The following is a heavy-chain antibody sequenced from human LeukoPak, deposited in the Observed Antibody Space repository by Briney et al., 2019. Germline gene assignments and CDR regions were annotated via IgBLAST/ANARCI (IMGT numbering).Heavy chain of an antibody. CDR2: IYHSGST. CDR3: ARAGIYFGSGSYYYSFDS. D-gene: IGHD3-10*01. Sequence: PSQTLSLTCTVSGGSVSSGSHYWSWIRQHPGRGLEWIGYIYHSGSTFYNPSLKSRFTMSVDTSKNQFSMTLSSVTAADTALYYCARAGIYFGSGSYYYSFDSWGQGTLVTVSS. V-gene: IGHV4-31*03. J-gene: IGHJ4*02. CDR1: GGSVSSGSHY.